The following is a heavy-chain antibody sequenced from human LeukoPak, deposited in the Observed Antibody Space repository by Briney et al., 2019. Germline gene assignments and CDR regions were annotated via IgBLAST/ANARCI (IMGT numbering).Heavy chain of an antibody. CDR3: ARQRWLVHNWFDP. D-gene: IGHD6-19*01. CDR1: GGSFSGYY. CDR2: ISYSAST. Sequence: PSETLSLTCAVYGGSFSGYYWGWIRHPPGRGLEWIGSISYSASTYYNPSLKSRVTISADTSKNQFSLKLSSVTAADTALYYCARQRWLVHNWFDPWGQGTLVTVSS. V-gene: IGHV4-39*01. J-gene: IGHJ5*02.